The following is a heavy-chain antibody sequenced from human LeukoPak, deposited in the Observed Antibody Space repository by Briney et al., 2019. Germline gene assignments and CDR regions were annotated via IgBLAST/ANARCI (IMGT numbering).Heavy chain of an antibody. CDR1: GGSFSGYY. V-gene: IGHV4-34*01. CDR3: ARGGYPFDY. D-gene: IGHD6-25*01. Sequence: KPSETLSLTCAVYGGSFSGYYWSWIRQPPGKGLEWIGEINHSGSTNYNPSLKSRVTISVDTSKNQFSLKLSSVTAADTAVYYCARGGYPFDYWGQGTLVTVSS. CDR2: INHSGST. J-gene: IGHJ4*02.